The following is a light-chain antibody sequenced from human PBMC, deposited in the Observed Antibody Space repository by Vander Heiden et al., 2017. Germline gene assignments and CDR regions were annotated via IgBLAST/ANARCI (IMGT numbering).Light chain of an antibody. Sequence: EIVLTQSPGTLSLSQGERATLSCRASQSVSSSYLAWYQQKPGQAPRLLIYAVSSRATGIPDRFSGSGSGTDFTLTISRLEPEDFAVYYCQQYGSSPRTFGQGTKVEIK. CDR1: QSVSSSY. J-gene: IGKJ1*01. CDR2: AVS. V-gene: IGKV3-20*01. CDR3: QQYGSSPRT.